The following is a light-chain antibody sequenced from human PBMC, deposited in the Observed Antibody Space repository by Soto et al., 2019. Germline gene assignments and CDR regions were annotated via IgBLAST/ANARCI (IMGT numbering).Light chain of an antibody. CDR3: LQHYNFPYT. Sequence: AIQMTQSPSSLSASVGERATLTCRASQGIGNDLGWYQQRPGKAPKLLLRAASSLESGVPSRFSGSGSGTDFTLTISSLQPEDSATYYCLQHYNFPYTFGQGTKLEI. CDR2: AAS. J-gene: IGKJ2*01. CDR1: QGIGND. V-gene: IGKV1-6*01.